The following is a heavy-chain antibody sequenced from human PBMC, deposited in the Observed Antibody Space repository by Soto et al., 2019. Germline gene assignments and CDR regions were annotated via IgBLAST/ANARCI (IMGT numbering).Heavy chain of an antibody. J-gene: IGHJ4*02. CDR1: GFTFRRYG. V-gene: IGHV3-30*18. Sequence: QVQLVESGGGVVQPGRSLRLSCAASGFTFRRYGMHWVRQAPGKGLECVAIISYDGSNKYYADSVRGRFTISRDLSRNTLYLQMDSLRADDTAVYYCAKDPDWQQMVPDYFDYWGQGTLVTVSS. CDR3: AKDPDWQQMVPDYFDY. D-gene: IGHD6-13*01. CDR2: ISYDGSNK.